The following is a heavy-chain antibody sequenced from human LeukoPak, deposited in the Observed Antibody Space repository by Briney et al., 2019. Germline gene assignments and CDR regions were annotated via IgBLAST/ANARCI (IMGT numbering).Heavy chain of an antibody. CDR3: AREGYYYGSGSYYIYYYYMDV. D-gene: IGHD3-10*01. CDR2: ISAYNGNT. CDR1: GYTFTSYG. Sequence: ASVKVSCKASGYTFTSYGISWVRQAPGQGLEWMGWISAYNGNTNYAQKLQGRVTMTTDTSTSTAYMELRSLRSDDTAVYYCAREGYYYGSGSYYIYYYYMDVWGKGTTVTVSS. V-gene: IGHV1-18*01. J-gene: IGHJ6*03.